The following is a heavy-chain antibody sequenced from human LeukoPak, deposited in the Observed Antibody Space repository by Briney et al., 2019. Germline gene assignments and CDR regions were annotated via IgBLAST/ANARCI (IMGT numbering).Heavy chain of an antibody. J-gene: IGHJ6*03. D-gene: IGHD4-11*01. V-gene: IGHV3-20*04. CDR1: GFTFDDYG. Sequence: GSLRLSCAASGFTFDDYGMSWVRQAPGKGLEWVSGINWNGGSTGYADSVKGRFTISRDNAKNSLYLQMNSLRAEDTALYYCARVSNYGNWDYYYYMDVWGKGTTVTVSS. CDR3: ARVSNYGNWDYYYYMDV. CDR2: INWNGGST.